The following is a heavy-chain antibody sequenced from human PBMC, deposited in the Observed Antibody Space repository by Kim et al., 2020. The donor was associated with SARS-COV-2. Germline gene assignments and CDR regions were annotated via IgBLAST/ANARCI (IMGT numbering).Heavy chain of an antibody. J-gene: IGHJ4*02. D-gene: IGHD6-13*01. CDR1: GFTFSSYG. CDR2: ISYDGSNK. CDR3: ACLSFSSSPCDD. Sequence: GGSLRLSCAVSGFTFSSYGMHWVRQAPGKGLEWVAVISYDGSNKYYADSVKGRFTISRDNSKNTPYLQMNSLIDEDTAVYYCACLSFSSSPCDDWGQGTL. V-gene: IGHV3-30*03.